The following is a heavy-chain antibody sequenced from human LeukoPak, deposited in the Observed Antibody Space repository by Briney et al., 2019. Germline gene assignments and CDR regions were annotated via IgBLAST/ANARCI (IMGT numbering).Heavy chain of an antibody. D-gene: IGHD4-23*01. Sequence: PGRSLRLSCAASGFTFSSYGMHWVRQAPGKGLEWVAVIWYDGSNKYYADSVKGRFTISRDNSKNTLYLQMNSLRAEDTAVYYCARDGFGNPLGYWGQGALVTVSS. V-gene: IGHV3-33*01. CDR3: ARDGFGNPLGY. CDR1: GFTFSSYG. J-gene: IGHJ4*02. CDR2: IWYDGSNK.